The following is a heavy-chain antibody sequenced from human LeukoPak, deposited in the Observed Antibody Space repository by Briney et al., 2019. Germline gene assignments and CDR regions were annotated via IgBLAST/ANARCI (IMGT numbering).Heavy chain of an antibody. CDR2: IYYSGTT. CDR3: ARHVIADYYYYYMDV. D-gene: IGHD2/OR15-2a*01. Sequence: PSETLSLTCTVSGGSISSHYWSWFRQTPGERPEWIAFIYYSGTTNYNPSLKGRVTISIDSSKNQFSLKLSSVTAADTAVYYCARHVIADYYYYYMDVWGKGTTVTVSS. CDR1: GGSISSHY. J-gene: IGHJ6*03. V-gene: IGHV4-59*08.